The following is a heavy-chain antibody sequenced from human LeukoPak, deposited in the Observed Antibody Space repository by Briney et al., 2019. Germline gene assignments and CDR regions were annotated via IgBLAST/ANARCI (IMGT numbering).Heavy chain of an antibody. J-gene: IGHJ4*02. CDR3: ARDPYSGYGRFDY. CDR2: IHGGGST. D-gene: IGHD5-12*01. V-gene: IGHV4-38-2*02. Sequence: SETLSLTCTVSGFSISSGFYWGWIRQPPGKGLEWIGTIHGGGSTNYNPSLKSRVTISVDTSKNHFSLKLNSVTAADTAVYYCARDPYSGYGRFDYWGQGTLVTVSS. CDR1: GFSISSGFY.